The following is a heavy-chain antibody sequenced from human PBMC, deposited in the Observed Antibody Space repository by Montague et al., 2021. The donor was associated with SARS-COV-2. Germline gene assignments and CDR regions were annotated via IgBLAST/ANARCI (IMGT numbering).Heavy chain of an antibody. CDR3: AHRMQNFNGFQN. CDR2: IYWNDDK. D-gene: IGHD2-8*01. J-gene: IGHJ1*01. CDR1: GFSLSTSAVG. Sequence: PALVKPTQTLTLTCSFSGFSLSTSAVGVGWIRQPPGKALEWLAVIYWNDDKYYDPSLNSRLTITKDTSKNQVVLTTTNMDPVDTATYYCAHRMQNFNGFQNWGQGTLVTVSS. V-gene: IGHV2-5*01.